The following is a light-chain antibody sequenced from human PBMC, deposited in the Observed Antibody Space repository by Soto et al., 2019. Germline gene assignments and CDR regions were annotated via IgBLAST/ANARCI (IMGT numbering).Light chain of an antibody. J-gene: IGKJ4*01. CDR2: DAS. CDR1: QRISYC. CDR3: QQYYSFRLT. Sequence: DIQMTQSPSTLSASVGDRVTITCRASQRISYCLAWYQQKPGEAPKLLIYDASSLESGVPSRFSGSGYGTEFTLTISSLQPDDFATSYCQQYYSFRLTFGGGTQVEIK. V-gene: IGKV1-5*01.